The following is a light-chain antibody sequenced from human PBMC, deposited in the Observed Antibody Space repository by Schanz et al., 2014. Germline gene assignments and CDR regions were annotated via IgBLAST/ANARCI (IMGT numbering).Light chain of an antibody. CDR2: DVS. Sequence: QSALTQPPSASGSPGQSVTISCTGTSSDVGGYNFVSWYQQHPGKAPKLMIYDVSARPSGVSNRFSGSKSGNTASLTISGLQAEDEADYYCSSYTSRSVFGGGTQLTVL. CDR3: SSYTSRSV. CDR1: SSDVGGYNF. V-gene: IGLV2-14*01. J-gene: IGLJ2*01.